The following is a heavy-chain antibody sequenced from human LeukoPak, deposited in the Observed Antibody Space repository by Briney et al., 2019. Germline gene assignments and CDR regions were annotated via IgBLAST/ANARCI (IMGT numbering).Heavy chain of an antibody. D-gene: IGHD3-22*01. CDR2: INPNSGGT. Sequence: GASVKVSCKASGYTFTGYYMHWVRQAPGQGLEWMGRINPNSGGTNYAQKFQGRVTMTRDTSISTAYMELSRLRSDGTVVYYCAAAADYYDSSGYYRTKYNWFDPWAREPWSPSPQ. V-gene: IGHV1-2*05. CDR3: AAAADYYDSSGYYRTKYNWFDP. J-gene: IGHJ5*02. CDR1: GYTFTGYY.